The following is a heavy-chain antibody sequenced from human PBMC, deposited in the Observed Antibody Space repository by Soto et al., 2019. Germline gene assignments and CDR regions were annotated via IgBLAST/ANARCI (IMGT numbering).Heavy chain of an antibody. D-gene: IGHD4-17*01. J-gene: IGHJ4*02. CDR3: ARGRDRDTVTTFDY. V-gene: IGHV3-23*01. CDR1: GFTFSSYA. Sequence: EVQLLESGGGLLQRGGSLRLSCAASGFTFSSYAMNWVRQAPGKGLEWVSVIHGSGGSAYYADSVKGRFTISRDNSKNTVFLHMISLRVEDTAIYFCARGRDRDTVTTFDYWGQGALVTVSP. CDR2: IHGSGGSA.